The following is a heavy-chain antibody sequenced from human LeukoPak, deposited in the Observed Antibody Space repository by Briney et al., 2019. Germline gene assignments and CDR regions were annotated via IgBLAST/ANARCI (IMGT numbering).Heavy chain of an antibody. CDR3: ARLGTTLRVVDY. V-gene: IGHV4-34*01. CDR2: INHSGST. D-gene: IGHD2-2*01. J-gene: IGHJ4*02. Sequence: PSETLSLTCAVYGGSFSGYYWSWIRQPPGKGLEWIGEINHSGSTNYNPSLKSRVTISVDTSKNQFSLKLSSVTAADTAVYYCARLGTTLRVVDYWGQGTLVTVSS. CDR1: GGSFSGYY.